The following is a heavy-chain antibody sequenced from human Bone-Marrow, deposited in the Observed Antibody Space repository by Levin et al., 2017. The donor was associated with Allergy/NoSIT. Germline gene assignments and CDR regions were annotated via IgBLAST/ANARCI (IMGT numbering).Heavy chain of an antibody. D-gene: IGHD1-7*01. J-gene: IGHJ3*02. CDR3: ATAWELRGLDI. CDR1: GDTLSELS. V-gene: IGHV1-24*01. CDR2: FAAEDGEA. Sequence: ASVKVSCKLSGDTLSELSIQWVRQAPGKGLEWMGSFAAEDGEAVFAQKFQDRLTMTEDTSTDTAYMELRSLISEDTAVYYCATAWELRGLDIWGQGTMVTVSS.